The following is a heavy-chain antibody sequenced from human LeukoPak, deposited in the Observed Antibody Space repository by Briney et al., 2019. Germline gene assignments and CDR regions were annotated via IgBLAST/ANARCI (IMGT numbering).Heavy chain of an antibody. Sequence: GGSLRLSCAASGFTVNSNYMSWVRQAPGKGLEWVSIIYSGGSTHHGDSVKGRLTISRDNSKNTLYLQMNSLRAEDTAVYYCARANYEILTGYLYFDYWGQGTLVTVSS. CDR3: ARANYEILTGYLYFDY. CDR2: IYSGGST. J-gene: IGHJ4*02. CDR1: GFTVNSNY. D-gene: IGHD3-9*01. V-gene: IGHV3-66*01.